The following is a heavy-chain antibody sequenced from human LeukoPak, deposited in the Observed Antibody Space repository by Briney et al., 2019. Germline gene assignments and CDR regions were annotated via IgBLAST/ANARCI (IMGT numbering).Heavy chain of an antibody. D-gene: IGHD4-23*01. Sequence: PGGSLRLSCAASGFTFSSYGMHWVRQAPGKGLEWVAVIWYDGSNKYYADSVKGRFTISRDNSKNTLYLQMNSLGAEDTAVHYCARDRDYGGNPADYWGQGTLVTVSS. CDR2: IWYDGSNK. CDR3: ARDRDYGGNPADY. CDR1: GFTFSSYG. J-gene: IGHJ4*02. V-gene: IGHV3-33*01.